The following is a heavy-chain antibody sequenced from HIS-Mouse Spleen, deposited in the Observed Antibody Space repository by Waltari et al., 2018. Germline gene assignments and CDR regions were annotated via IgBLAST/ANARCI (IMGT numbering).Heavy chain of an antibody. CDR3: AREPDIVAYFYFDY. D-gene: IGHD5-12*01. Sequence: QVQLVESGGGVVQPGRSLRLSCAASGFTFSSYAMHWVRQAPGKGLEWVAVISYDGSNKYYADSVKGRFTISRDNSKNTLYLQMNSLRAEDTAVYYCAREPDIVAYFYFDYWGQGTLVTVSS. CDR1: GFTFSSYA. CDR2: ISYDGSNK. V-gene: IGHV3-30*04. J-gene: IGHJ4*02.